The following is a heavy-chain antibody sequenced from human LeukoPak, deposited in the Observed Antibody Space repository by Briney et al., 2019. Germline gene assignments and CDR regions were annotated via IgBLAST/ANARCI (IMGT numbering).Heavy chain of an antibody. CDR2: ISAYNGNT. CDR3: ARAPLWFGELRADAFDI. Sequence: ASVKVSCKASGYTFTSYGISWVRQAPGQGLEWMGWISAYNGNTNYAQKLQGRVTMTRDTSTSTVYMELSSLRSEDTAVYYCARAPLWFGELRADAFDIWGQGTMVTVSS. J-gene: IGHJ3*02. V-gene: IGHV1-18*01. CDR1: GYTFTSYG. D-gene: IGHD3-10*01.